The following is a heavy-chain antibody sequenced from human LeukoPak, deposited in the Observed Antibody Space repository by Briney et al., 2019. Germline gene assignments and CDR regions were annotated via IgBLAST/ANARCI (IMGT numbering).Heavy chain of an antibody. CDR3: ASLLNGGVSHWFDP. J-gene: IGHJ5*02. CDR2: IYYSGST. Sequence: SETLSLTCTVSGGSITSSTSYWGWIRQPLGKGLKWIGTIYYSGSTYYNPSLKSRATMSVDTSKNQFSLKLSSVTAADTAVYYCASLLNGGVSHWFDPWGQGTLVTVSS. V-gene: IGHV4-39*01. D-gene: IGHD7-27*01. CDR1: GGSITSSTSY.